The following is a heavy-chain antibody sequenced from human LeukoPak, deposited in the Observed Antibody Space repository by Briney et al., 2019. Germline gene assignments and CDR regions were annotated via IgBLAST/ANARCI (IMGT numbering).Heavy chain of an antibody. CDR1: GFSLSSYG. D-gene: IGHD1-7*01. Sequence: GGSLRLSLAASGFSLSSYGIHWVGQAPGKGLEWVAVIGYDGSNKYYADSVKGRFTISRDNSKNTLYLQMNSLRVEDTAVYYCASLWELRMGKWGQGTLVTVSS. CDR3: ASLWELRMGK. V-gene: IGHV3-33*08. CDR2: IGYDGSNK. J-gene: IGHJ4*02.